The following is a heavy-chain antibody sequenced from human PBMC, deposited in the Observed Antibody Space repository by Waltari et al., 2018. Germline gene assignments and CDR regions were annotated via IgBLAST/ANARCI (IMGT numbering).Heavy chain of an antibody. CDR3: ARQVVPAALGSGPRIDY. CDR2: TYYRSKWYN. V-gene: IGHV6-1*01. Sequence: QVQLQQSGPGLVKPSQTLSLTCAISGDSVSSNSAAWNWIRQSPSRGLEWLGRTYYRSKWYNDYAVSVKSRITINPDTSKNQFSLQLNSVTPEDTAVYYCARQVVPAALGSGPRIDYWGQGTLVTVSS. J-gene: IGHJ4*02. D-gene: IGHD2-2*01. CDR1: GDSVSSNSAA.